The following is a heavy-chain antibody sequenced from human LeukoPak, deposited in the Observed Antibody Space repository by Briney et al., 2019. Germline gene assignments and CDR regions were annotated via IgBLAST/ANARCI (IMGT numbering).Heavy chain of an antibody. Sequence: SETLSLTCAVSGGSISSGDFPWSWNRQPPGKGLEWIGYIFHTGHTSYNPSLKSRVTISVDMSKNQLSLRLTSVTAADTALYYCARGFYGAGSHFDYWGQGTLVTVSS. J-gene: IGHJ4*02. CDR1: GGSISSGDFP. CDR3: ARGFYGAGSHFDY. V-gene: IGHV4-30-2*01. CDR2: IFHTGHT. D-gene: IGHD3-10*01.